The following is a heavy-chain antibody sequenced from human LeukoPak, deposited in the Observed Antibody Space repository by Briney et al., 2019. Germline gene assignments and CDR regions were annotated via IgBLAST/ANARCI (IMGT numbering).Heavy chain of an antibody. CDR1: GFTFGDYA. J-gene: IGHJ4*02. CDR3: ASHGGL. D-gene: IGHD5-12*01. CDR2: MWYDGTNE. V-gene: IGHV3-33*08. Sequence: GGSLRLSCTASGFTFGDYAMSWVRQPPGKGLEWVAVMWYDGTNENYADSVKGRFTISRDNFKNTLYLQMNNLRAEDTAVFYCASHGGLWGQGTLVTVSS.